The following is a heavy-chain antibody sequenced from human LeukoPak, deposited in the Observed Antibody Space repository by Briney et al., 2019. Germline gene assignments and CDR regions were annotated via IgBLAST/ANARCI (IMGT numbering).Heavy chain of an antibody. CDR2: IYYSGST. J-gene: IGHJ4*02. CDR1: GGSINSGGYY. D-gene: IGHD3-9*01. V-gene: IGHV4-61*08. Sequence: SETLSLTCTVSGGSINSGGYYWSWIRQPPGKGLEWIGYIYYSGSTNYNPSLKSRVTISVDTSKNQFSLKLSSVTAADTAVYYCARAPYDILTGYYNWGQGTLVTVSS. CDR3: ARAPYDILTGYYN.